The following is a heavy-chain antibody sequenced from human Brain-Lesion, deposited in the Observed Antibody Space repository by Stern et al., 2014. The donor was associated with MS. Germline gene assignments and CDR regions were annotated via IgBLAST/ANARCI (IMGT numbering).Heavy chain of an antibody. V-gene: IGHV3-30*18. J-gene: IGHJ5*02. CDR3: AKDRQYLTYFFDH. Sequence: VQLVESGGGVVQPGRPLRLSCVAPGFTFGSCAMHWVRQAPGKGLEWVGGVSYDGSNKYYADSVKGRFTISRDNSQNTLYMQMSSLRPEDTAVYYCAKDRQYLTYFFDHWGQGSLVTVSS. CDR2: VSYDGSNK. CDR1: GFTFGSCA. D-gene: IGHD2/OR15-2a*01.